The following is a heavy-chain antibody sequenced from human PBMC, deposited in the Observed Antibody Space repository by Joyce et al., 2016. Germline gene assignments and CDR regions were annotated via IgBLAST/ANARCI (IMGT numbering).Heavy chain of an antibody. D-gene: IGHD3-10*01. CDR2: IKGSGRTT. V-gene: IGHV3-23*01. CDR3: VKCRGAGLVPTYHFDS. Sequence: EVQLLESGGGFVQPGGSLRLSCAASGFTFSTYAITWVRQAPGKGLEWVSVIKGSGRTTYYTDSVKNRFAISRDNPKNTLYLQMNSLRVDDTAIYYCVKCRGAGLVPTYHFDSWGQGTLVTVSS. CDR1: GFTFSTYA. J-gene: IGHJ4*02.